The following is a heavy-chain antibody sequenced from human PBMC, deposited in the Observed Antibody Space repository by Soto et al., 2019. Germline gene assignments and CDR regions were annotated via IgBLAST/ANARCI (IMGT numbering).Heavy chain of an antibody. CDR3: GRHTHRDSVTIDY. CDR2: IYYSGST. CDR1: GGSISSSGFY. Sequence: QLQLQESGPRLVKPSETLSLTCTVSGGSISSSGFYWGWIRQPPGKGLEWIVSIYYSGSTYYNPSLKSRVTISVDTSKNRFSLKLSSVTAADTAVYYCGRHTHRDSVTIDYWGQGTLVTVSS. J-gene: IGHJ4*02. D-gene: IGHD4-17*01. V-gene: IGHV4-39*01.